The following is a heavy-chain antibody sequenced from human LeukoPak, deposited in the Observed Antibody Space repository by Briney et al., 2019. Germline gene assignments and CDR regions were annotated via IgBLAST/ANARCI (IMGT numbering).Heavy chain of an antibody. Sequence: GGSLRLSCAVSGFSVTNNYMSWVRQAPGKGLEWVSVFYVGGATYYADSVKGRSTISTDNSENTLYLQMKSLRAEDTAVYYCARGDGYNFFDYWGQGTLVTVSS. CDR1: GFSVTNNY. J-gene: IGHJ4*02. V-gene: IGHV3-53*01. CDR3: ARGDGYNFFDY. CDR2: FYVGGAT. D-gene: IGHD5-24*01.